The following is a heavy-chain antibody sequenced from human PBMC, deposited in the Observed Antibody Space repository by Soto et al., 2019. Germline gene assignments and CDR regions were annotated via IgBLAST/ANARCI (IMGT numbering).Heavy chain of an antibody. J-gene: IGHJ5*02. CDR2: IYYSGSTSGST. Sequence: SETLSLTCSVSGGSISDYFWSWIRQPPEKGLEWIGYIYYSGSTSGSTNYNPSLKSRVTISVDTSKNQFSLRLSSLTAADTAVYYCATLYGAHGVWFHPWGQGTLVTV. D-gene: IGHD4-17*01. V-gene: IGHV4-59*03. CDR1: GGSISDYF. CDR3: ATLYGAHGVWFHP.